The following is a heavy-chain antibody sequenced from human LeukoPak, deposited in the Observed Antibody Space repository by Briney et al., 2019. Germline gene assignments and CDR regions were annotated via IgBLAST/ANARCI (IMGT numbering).Heavy chain of an antibody. CDR1: GFNYSSYT. CDR2: ISARRGIT. CDR3: ARDRMVLPLHFDY. Sequence: GGSLRLSRAAPGFNYSSYTMNWVRPAPGMGLGWLSYISARRGITYYADSVKGRFTISRDNSKNTLYLPMNSLRAEDTAVYYCARDRMVLPLHFDYWGQGTLVTVSS. V-gene: IGHV3-48*01. J-gene: IGHJ4*02. D-gene: IGHD3-10*01.